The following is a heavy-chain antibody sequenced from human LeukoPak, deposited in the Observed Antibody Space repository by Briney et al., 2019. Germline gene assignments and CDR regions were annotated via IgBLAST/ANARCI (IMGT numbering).Heavy chain of an antibody. J-gene: IGHJ4*02. CDR1: GYTFTGYY. Sequence: GASVKVSCKASGYTFTGYYMHWVRQAPGQGLEWMGGIIPIFGTANYAQKFQGRVTITADESTSTAYMELSSLRSEDTAVYYCAREYLGGHDFWSGYSDYWGQGTLVTVSS. D-gene: IGHD3-3*01. CDR3: AREYLGGHDFWSGYSDY. V-gene: IGHV1-69*13. CDR2: IIPIFGTA.